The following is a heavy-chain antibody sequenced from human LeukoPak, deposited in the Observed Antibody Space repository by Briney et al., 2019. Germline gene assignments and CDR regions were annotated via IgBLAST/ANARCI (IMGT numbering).Heavy chain of an antibody. CDR1: GGTFSSYA. CDR3: AREGTVTTYFWFDP. CDR2: IIPILGIA. J-gene: IGHJ5*02. V-gene: IGHV1-69*04. Sequence: ASVKVSCKASGGTFSSYAISWVRQAPGQGLEWMGRIIPILGIANYAQKFQGRVTITADKSTSTAYMELSSLRSEDTAVYYCAREGTVTTYFWFDPWGQGTLVTVSS. D-gene: IGHD4-11*01.